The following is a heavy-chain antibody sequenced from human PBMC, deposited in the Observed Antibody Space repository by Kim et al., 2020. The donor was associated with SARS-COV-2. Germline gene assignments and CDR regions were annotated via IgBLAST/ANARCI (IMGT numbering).Heavy chain of an antibody. D-gene: IGHD3-22*01. V-gene: IGHV4-34*01. CDR2: INHSGST. CDR1: GGSFSGYY. CDR3: ARGRRGNYYDRRGYYFDY. J-gene: IGHJ4*02. Sequence: SETLSLTCAVYGGSFSGYYWSWIRQPPGKGLEWIGEINHSGSTNYNPSLNSRVTISVDTSKNQFSLKLSSVTAADTAVYYCARGRRGNYYDRRGYYFDYWGQGTLVTVSS.